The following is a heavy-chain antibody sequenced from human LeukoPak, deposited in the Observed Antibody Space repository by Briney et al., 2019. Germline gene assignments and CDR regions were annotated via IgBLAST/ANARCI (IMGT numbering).Heavy chain of an antibody. V-gene: IGHV1-46*01. CDR3: ARDGSRKRDIVAQPNPSYYYYYYMDV. CDR2: INPSGGST. J-gene: IGHJ6*03. CDR1: GYTFTSYY. D-gene: IGHD5-12*01. Sequence: ASVKVSCKASGYTFTSYYMHWVRQAPGQGLEWMGIINPSGGSTSYAQKFQGRVTMTRDMSTSTVYMELSSLRSEDTAVYYCARDGSRKRDIVAQPNPSYYYYYYMDVWGKGTTVTVSS.